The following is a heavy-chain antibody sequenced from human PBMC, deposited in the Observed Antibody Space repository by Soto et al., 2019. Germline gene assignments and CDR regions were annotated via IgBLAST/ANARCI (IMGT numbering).Heavy chain of an antibody. V-gene: IGHV4-59*08. Sequence: SETLSLTCTVSGGSISSYYWNWIRQPPGKGLEWIGYIYNSGSTNYNPSLKSRVTISVDTSKNQFSLKLSSVTAADTAVYYCARYGFGESRSYGMDVWGQATTVT. CDR3: ARYGFGESRSYGMDV. J-gene: IGHJ6*02. CDR1: GGSISSYY. CDR2: IYNSGST. D-gene: IGHD3-10*01.